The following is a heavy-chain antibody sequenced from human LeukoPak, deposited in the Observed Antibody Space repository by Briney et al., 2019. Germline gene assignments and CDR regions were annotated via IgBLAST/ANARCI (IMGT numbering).Heavy chain of an antibody. Sequence: SETLSLTCTVSGGSISGHYWSWIRQPPGKGLEWIGHIYYSGSTNYNPSLKSRVTMSVDTSKNQFSLKVTSVTAADTAVYYCAGRGESYGDKWLDPWGQGLLVTVS. V-gene: IGHV4-59*08. CDR3: AGRGESYGDKWLDP. CDR2: IYYSGST. D-gene: IGHD1-26*01. CDR1: GGSISGHY. J-gene: IGHJ5*02.